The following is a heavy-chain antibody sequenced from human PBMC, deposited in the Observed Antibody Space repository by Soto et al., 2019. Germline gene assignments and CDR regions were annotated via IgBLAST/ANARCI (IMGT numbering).Heavy chain of an antibody. V-gene: IGHV1-69*06. D-gene: IGHD3-3*01. CDR2: IIPIFGTA. J-gene: IGHJ6*02. CDR3: ARGTDSDFWSGYYDYYYYGMDV. CDR1: GGTFSSYA. Sequence: GASVKFSCKASGGTFSSYAISWVRQAPGQGLEWMGGIIPIFGTANYAQKFQGRVTITADKSTSTAYMELSSLRSEDTAVYYCARGTDSDFWSGYYDYYYYGMDVWGQGTTVTVSS.